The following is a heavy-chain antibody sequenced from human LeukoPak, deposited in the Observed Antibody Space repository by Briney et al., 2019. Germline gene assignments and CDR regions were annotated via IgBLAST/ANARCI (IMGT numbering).Heavy chain of an antibody. CDR2: IYYSGST. Sequence: SETPSLTCTVSGGYISSYYWSWIRQPPGKGLEWIGYIYYSGSTNYNPSLKSRVTISVDTSKNQFSLKLSSVTAADTAVYYCARNGGLRDSWFDPWGQGTLVTVSS. J-gene: IGHJ5*02. D-gene: IGHD3-22*01. V-gene: IGHV4-59*01. CDR1: GGYISSYY. CDR3: ARNGGLRDSWFDP.